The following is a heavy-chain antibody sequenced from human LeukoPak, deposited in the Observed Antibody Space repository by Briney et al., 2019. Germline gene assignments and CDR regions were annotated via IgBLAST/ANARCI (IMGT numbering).Heavy chain of an antibody. CDR2: MNPNSGNT. CDR1: GGTFSSYA. V-gene: IGHV1-8*02. Sequence: ASVKVSCKASGGTFSSYAISWVRQATGQGLEWMGWMNPNSGNTGYAQKFQGRVTMTRNTSISTAYMELSSLRSEDTAVYYRARTLTSLYYDSSGYPFRYWGQGTLVTVSS. CDR3: ARTLTSLYYDSSGYPFRY. J-gene: IGHJ4*02. D-gene: IGHD3-22*01.